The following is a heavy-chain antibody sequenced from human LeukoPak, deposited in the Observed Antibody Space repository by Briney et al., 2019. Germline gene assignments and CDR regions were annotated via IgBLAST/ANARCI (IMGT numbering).Heavy chain of an antibody. CDR3: ASSYYDSSGYRKGLIFDY. D-gene: IGHD3-22*01. CDR2: IYYSGST. J-gene: IGHJ4*02. V-gene: IGHV4-59*01. CDR1: GGSISSYY. Sequence: SETLSLTRTVSGGSISSYYWSWIRQPPGKGLEWIGYIYYSGSTNYNPSLKSRVTISVDTSKNQFSLKLSSVTAADTAVYYCASSYYDSSGYRKGLIFDYWGQGTLVTVSS.